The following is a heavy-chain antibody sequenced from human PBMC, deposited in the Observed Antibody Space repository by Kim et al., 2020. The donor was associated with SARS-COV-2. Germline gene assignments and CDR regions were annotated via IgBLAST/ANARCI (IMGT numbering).Heavy chain of an antibody. Sequence: GGSLRLSCAASGFTFNNYAMSWVRQAPGKGLEWVSGLSGSGGNTYYTDYADSVRGRFTISRDSSKNTLYQQMSSLRTEDTALYFCAKDRAGWNAYYTGSFDYWGQRTLVTVSS. CDR2: LSGSGGNT. CDR3: AKDRAGWNAYYTGSFDY. J-gene: IGHJ4*02. V-gene: IGHV3-23*01. D-gene: IGHD3-3*01. CDR1: GFTFNNYA.